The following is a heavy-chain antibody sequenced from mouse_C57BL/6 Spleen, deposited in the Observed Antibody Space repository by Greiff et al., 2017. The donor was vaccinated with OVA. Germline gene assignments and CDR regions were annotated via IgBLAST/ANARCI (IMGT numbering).Heavy chain of an antibody. D-gene: IGHD2-1*01. Sequence: EVQVVESGPGLVKPSQSLSLTCSVTGYSITSGYYWNWIRQFPGNKLEWMGYISYDGSNNYNPSLKNRISITRDTSKNQFFLKLNSVTTEDTATYSGARPYGNYGTWFAYWGQGTLVTVSA. V-gene: IGHV3-6*01. J-gene: IGHJ3*01. CDR1: GYSITSGYY. CDR2: ISYDGSN. CDR3: ARPYGNYGTWFAY.